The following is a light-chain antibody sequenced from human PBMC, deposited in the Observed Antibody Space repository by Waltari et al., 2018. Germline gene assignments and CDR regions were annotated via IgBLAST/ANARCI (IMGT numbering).Light chain of an antibody. J-gene: IGLJ1*01. CDR3: CSYAGLGIYV. CDR1: HSDVGNYNL. CDR2: EVT. Sequence: QSGLTQPASVSGSPGQSITISCTGTHSDVGNYNLVSWYQQYPGKAPKLMVYEVTKRTSGVSDRLYGAKSGNTASRTISGLQSEDEADYYCCSYAGLGIYVFGTGTKVTVL. V-gene: IGLV2-23*02.